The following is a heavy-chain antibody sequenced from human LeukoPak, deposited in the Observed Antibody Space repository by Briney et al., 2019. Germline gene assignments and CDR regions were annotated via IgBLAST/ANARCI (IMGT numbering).Heavy chain of an antibody. CDR1: GGTFSSYA. J-gene: IGHJ4*02. CDR3: AGTYSPYYFDY. CDR2: IIPIFGTA. Sequence: VASVKVSCKASGGTFSSYAISWVRQAPGQGLEWMGGIIPIFGTANYAQKFQGRVTMTRDTSTSTVYMELSSLRSEDTAVYYCAGTYSPYYFDYWGQGTLVTVSS. V-gene: IGHV1-69*05. D-gene: IGHD1-14*01.